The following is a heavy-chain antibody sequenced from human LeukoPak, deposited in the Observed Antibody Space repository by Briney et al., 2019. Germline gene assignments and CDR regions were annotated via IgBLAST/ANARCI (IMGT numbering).Heavy chain of an antibody. V-gene: IGHV3-23*01. CDR2: ISSSGGSI. CDR1: GFTFSNAC. D-gene: IGHD2-8*01. J-gene: IGHJ4*02. Sequence: GGSLRLSCAASGFTFSNACMSWVRQAPGKGLEWVSAISSSGGSIYYADSVKGRFTISRDNSKNTLYLQMNNLRAEDTAVYFCSKYGVTSPPFYLDHWGQGTLVTVSS. CDR3: SKYGVTSPPFYLDH.